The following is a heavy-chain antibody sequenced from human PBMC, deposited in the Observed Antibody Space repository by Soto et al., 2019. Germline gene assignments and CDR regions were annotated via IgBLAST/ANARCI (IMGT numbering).Heavy chain of an antibody. V-gene: IGHV3-23*01. D-gene: IGHD2-21*01. CDR1: GFTFSSYA. J-gene: IGHJ5*02. CDR2: ISGSGGST. Sequence: GGSLRLSCAASGFTFSSYAMSWVRQAPGKGLEWVSAISGSGGSTYYADSVKGRFTISRDNSKNTLYLQMNSLRAEDTAVYYCAKGVVVVIAMPWFDPWGQGTLVTVSS. CDR3: AKGVVVVIAMPWFDP.